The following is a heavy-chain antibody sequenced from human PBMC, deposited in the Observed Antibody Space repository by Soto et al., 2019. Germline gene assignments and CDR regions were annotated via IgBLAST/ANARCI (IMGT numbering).Heavy chain of an antibody. Sequence: ASVKVSCKASGGTFSSYAISWVRQAPGQGLEWMGRIIPILGIANYAQKFQGRVTITADKSTSTAYMELSSLRSEDTAVYYCARLGLLYSSSQHWGQGTLVTVSS. J-gene: IGHJ1*01. CDR3: ARLGLLYSSSQH. CDR2: IIPILGIA. D-gene: IGHD6-13*01. V-gene: IGHV1-69*04. CDR1: GGTFSSYA.